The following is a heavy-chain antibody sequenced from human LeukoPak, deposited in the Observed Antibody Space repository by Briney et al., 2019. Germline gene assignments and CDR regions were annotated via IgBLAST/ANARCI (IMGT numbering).Heavy chain of an antibody. J-gene: IGHJ5*02. Sequence: SQTLSLTCDVSGGSISSSGYSWSWIRQPPGKGLEWIGYIYHSGGTYYNPSLKSRVTISVDRSKNHFSLKLTSVTAADTAVYYCARSSAAAGADPWGQGTLVTVSS. CDR2: IYHSGGT. CDR3: ARSSAAAGADP. D-gene: IGHD6-13*01. V-gene: IGHV4-30-2*01. CDR1: GGSISSSGYS.